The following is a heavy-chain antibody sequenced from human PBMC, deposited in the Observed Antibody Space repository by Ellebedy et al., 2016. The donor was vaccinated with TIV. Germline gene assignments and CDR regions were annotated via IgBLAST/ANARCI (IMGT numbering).Heavy chain of an antibody. CDR2: ITTSGGGT. J-gene: IGHJ4*02. CDR3: AKDVASATYLFDY. Sequence: GESLKISCAASGSTFSKYKMHWVRQAPGKGLEWVSTITTSGGGTYYADSVKGRFTISRDNSKNTLYLQMNSLRAEDTAAYYCAKDVASATYLFDYWGQGTLVTVSS. V-gene: IGHV3-23*01. CDR1: GSTFSKYK. D-gene: IGHD6-19*01.